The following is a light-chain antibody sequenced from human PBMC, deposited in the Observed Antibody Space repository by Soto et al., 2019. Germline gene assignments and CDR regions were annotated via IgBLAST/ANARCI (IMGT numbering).Light chain of an antibody. CDR1: SSNIGAGYE. J-gene: IGLJ1*01. V-gene: IGLV1-40*01. CDR2: SNN. Sequence: QSVLTQPPSVSGAPGQRVTISCTGSSSNIGAGYEVHWYQQLPGTAPKLLIYSNNQRPSGVPDRFSGSKSGTSASLAISGLQSEDEADYYCAAWDDSLNGDYVFGTGTKVT. CDR3: AAWDDSLNGDYV.